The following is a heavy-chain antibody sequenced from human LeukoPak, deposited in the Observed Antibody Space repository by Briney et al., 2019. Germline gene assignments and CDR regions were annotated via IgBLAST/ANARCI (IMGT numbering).Heavy chain of an antibody. CDR2: INPNNGGT. D-gene: IGHD2-15*01. Sequence: ASVTVSCKAAGYSFTDHYINWVGQAPGQGLEWMGWINPNNGGTKYTQKFQVRVTMTRDTSISTAYMELSRLAPAATAVYYCARDLGMYCSGGTCYYEGDCDYWGQGTLVTVSS. J-gene: IGHJ4*02. CDR3: ARDLGMYCSGGTCYYEGDCDY. CDR1: GYSFTDHY. V-gene: IGHV1-2*02.